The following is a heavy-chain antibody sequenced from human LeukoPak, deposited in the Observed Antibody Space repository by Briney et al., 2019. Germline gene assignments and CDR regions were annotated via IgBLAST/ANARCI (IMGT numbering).Heavy chain of an antibody. CDR3: ARLSALGYCSGGSCKPCYYYYGMDV. CDR1: GGSFSGYY. Sequence: SETLSLTCAVYGGSFSGYYWSWIRQPPGKGLEWIGEINHSGSTNYNPSLKSRVTISVDTSKNQFSLKLSSVTAADTAVYYCARLSALGYCSGGSCKPCYYYYGMDVWGQGTTVTVSS. J-gene: IGHJ6*02. D-gene: IGHD2-15*01. CDR2: INHSGST. V-gene: IGHV4-34*01.